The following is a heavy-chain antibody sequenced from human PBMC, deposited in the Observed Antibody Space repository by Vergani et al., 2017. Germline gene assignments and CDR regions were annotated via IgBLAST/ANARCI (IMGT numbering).Heavy chain of an antibody. CDR2: IYPGDSHT. J-gene: IGHJ3*02. Sequence: EVQLVQSGAEVKQPGESLKISCQGSGYSFTSYWIGWVRQMPGKGLEWMGIIYPGDSHTRYSPSFPGHVTISADKSISAAYLQWSSLKASDTAMYYRERLLPVGYCSSTSCPLNAFDIWGQGTMVTVSS. CDR3: ERLLPVGYCSSTSCPLNAFDI. V-gene: IGHV5-51*03. D-gene: IGHD2-2*01. CDR1: GYSFTSYW.